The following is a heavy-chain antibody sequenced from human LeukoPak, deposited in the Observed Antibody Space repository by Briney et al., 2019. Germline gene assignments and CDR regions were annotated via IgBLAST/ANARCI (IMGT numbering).Heavy chain of an antibody. V-gene: IGHV4-61*02. D-gene: IGHD3-3*01. CDR2: IYTSGSI. CDR1: GGSISSGRYY. Sequence: SQTLSLTCTVSGGSISSGRYYWSWIRQPAGKGLEWIGRIYTSGSINYNPSLKSRVTISADTSKNQFSLKLNSVTAADTAVYYCAKNGQSGFSFDPWGQGTLVTVSS. J-gene: IGHJ5*02. CDR3: AKNGQSGFSFDP.